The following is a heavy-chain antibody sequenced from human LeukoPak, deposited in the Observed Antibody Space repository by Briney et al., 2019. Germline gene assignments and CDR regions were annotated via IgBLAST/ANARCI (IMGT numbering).Heavy chain of an antibody. CDR1: GGSTSSYY. D-gene: IGHD3-3*01. CDR2: IYYSGST. Sequence: SETLSLTCTVSGGSTSSYYWSWVRQPPGKGLEWIGYIYYSGSTNYNPSLKSRVTISVDTSKNQFSLKLSSVTAADTAVYYCARASLIYDFWSGYTQNPPDAFDIWGQGTMVTVSS. J-gene: IGHJ3*02. CDR3: ARASLIYDFWSGYTQNPPDAFDI. V-gene: IGHV4-59*01.